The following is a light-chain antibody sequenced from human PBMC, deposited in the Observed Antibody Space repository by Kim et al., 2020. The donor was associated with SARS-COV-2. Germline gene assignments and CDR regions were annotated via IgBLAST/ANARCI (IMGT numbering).Light chain of an antibody. Sequence: SSELTQDPAVSVALGQTVRITCQGDCLRSYYAAWYQQKPRQAPVLVIYARNNRPSGIPDRFSGSASGNTASLTISGAQAEDEVDFYCQSRDSGGNVVFGGGTQLTVL. V-gene: IGLV3-19*01. CDR3: QSRDSGGNVV. J-gene: IGLJ2*01. CDR2: ARN. CDR1: CLRSYY.